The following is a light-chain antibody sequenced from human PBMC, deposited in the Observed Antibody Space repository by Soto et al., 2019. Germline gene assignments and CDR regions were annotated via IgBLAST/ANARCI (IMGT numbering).Light chain of an antibody. J-gene: IGLJ3*02. CDR3: CSYVDTSAFVR. Sequence: QAVVTQPPSVSGAPGQRVTISCSGSSSNIGAGYDVHWYQQLPGTAPKLLISANNIRPSGVPDRFSGSKSGTSASLAITGLQAEDEAEYYCCSYVDTSAFVRFGGGTQLTVL. V-gene: IGLV1-40*01. CDR2: ANN. CDR1: SSNIGAGYD.